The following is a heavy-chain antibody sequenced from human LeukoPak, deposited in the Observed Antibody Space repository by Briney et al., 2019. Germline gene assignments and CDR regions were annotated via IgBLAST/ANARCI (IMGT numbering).Heavy chain of an antibody. CDR3: SKDRTGYSGARGFDY. J-gene: IGHJ4*02. CDR2: ISDSGDIT. V-gene: IGHV3-23*01. Sequence: GGSLRLSCAASGFTFSSHWMPWVRQAPGKVLVWVSRISDSGDITYYADSVKGRFTISRDNSKNTLYLQMNSLRVEDTAVYYCSKDRTGYSGARGFDYWGQGTLVTVSS. CDR1: GFTFSSHW. D-gene: IGHD5-12*01.